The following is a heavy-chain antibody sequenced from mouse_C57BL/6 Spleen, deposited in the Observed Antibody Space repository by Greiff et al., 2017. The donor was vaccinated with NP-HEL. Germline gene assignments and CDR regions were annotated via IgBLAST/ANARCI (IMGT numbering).Heavy chain of an antibody. CDR2: IYPRDGST. J-gene: IGHJ4*01. CDR1: GYTFTDHT. V-gene: IGHV1-78*01. D-gene: IGHD2-4*01. Sequence: QVQLQQSDAELVKPGASVKISCKVSGYTFTDHTIHWMKQRPEQGLEWIGYIYPRDGSTKYNEKFKGKATLTADKSSSTAYLPLNSLTSEDSAVYFCARRDDYDEFYYAMDYWGQGTSVTVSS. CDR3: ARRDDYDEFYYAMDY.